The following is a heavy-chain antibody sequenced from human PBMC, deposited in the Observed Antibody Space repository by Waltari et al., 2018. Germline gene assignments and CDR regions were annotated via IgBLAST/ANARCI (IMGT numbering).Heavy chain of an antibody. CDR2: INHNGHT. CDR1: GGSFSGYS. J-gene: IGHJ6*03. V-gene: IGHV4-34*01. Sequence: QVQLQQWGAGLLKPAETLSLTCGVSGGSFSGYSWSWIRQPPGKGLEWIGEINHNGHTNYNPSLKSRVTISIDTSKNQFSLKLSSVTAADTAVYYCARGRPYYMDVWGKGTTVTVSS. CDR3: ARGRPYYMDV.